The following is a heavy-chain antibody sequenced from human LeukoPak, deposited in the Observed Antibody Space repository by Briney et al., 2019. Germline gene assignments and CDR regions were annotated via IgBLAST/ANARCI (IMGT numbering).Heavy chain of an antibody. CDR3: SNVLRGCLDVFGI. D-gene: IGHD4-17*01. J-gene: IGHJ3*02. V-gene: IGHV1-24*01. CDR1: GHTPTVLS. CDR2: FDPEDGET. Sequence: GASVKVSCMLSGHTPTVLSMHWVRQAPGKGLEWMGGFDPEDGETIYAQKFQGRVTMTEDTSTDTAYMELSSLRSEDTAVYYCSNVLRGCLDVFGIWGQGTMVTVSS.